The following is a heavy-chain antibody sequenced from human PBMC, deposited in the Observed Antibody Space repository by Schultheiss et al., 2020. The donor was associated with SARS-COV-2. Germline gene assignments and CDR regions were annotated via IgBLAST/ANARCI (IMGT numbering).Heavy chain of an antibody. CDR3: ARRSSSWADLDY. Sequence: GESLKISCAASGFTFTRHAMGWVRQAPGKGLDWVSAISGSGGSTYYADSVKGRFTISRDNAKNSLYLQMNSLRAEDTAVYYCARRSSSWADLDYWGQGTLVTVSS. D-gene: IGHD6-13*01. CDR1: GFTFTRHA. CDR2: ISGSGGST. J-gene: IGHJ4*02. V-gene: IGHV3-23*01.